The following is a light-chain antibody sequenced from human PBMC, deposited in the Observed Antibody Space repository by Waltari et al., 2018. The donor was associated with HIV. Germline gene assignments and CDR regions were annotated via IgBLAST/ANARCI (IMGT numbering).Light chain of an antibody. V-gene: IGLV2-14*03. Sequence: QSALTQPASVPRPLGQSITLSCTRTSSDIGGYDYVSWYQQNPGKAPKIIIFDVTNRPSGVSDRFSGSKSGNTASLTISGLQAEDEADYYCTSFTSSSAWLFGGGTKLTVL. CDR1: SSDIGGYDY. CDR2: DVT. CDR3: TSFTSSSAWL. J-gene: IGLJ3*02.